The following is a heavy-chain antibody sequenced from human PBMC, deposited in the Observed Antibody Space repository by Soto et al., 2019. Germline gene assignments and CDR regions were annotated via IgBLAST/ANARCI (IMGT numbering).Heavy chain of an antibody. CDR1: GFTFSSYA. Sequence: EVQLLESGGGLVQPGGSLRLSCAASGFTFSSYAMSWVRQAPGKGLEWVSAISGSGGSTYYADSVKGRFTISRDNSKNMRYLQMNGLRAADTAIYYWAKDRSWCFDHWGQGTLVTVSS. CDR2: ISGSGGST. CDR3: AKDRSWCFDH. D-gene: IGHD6-13*01. V-gene: IGHV3-23*01. J-gene: IGHJ4*02.